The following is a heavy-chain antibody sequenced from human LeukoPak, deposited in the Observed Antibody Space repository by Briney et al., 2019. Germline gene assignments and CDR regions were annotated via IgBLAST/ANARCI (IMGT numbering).Heavy chain of an antibody. CDR1: GFTFSSYS. CDR2: ISSSSYI. V-gene: IGHV3-21*01. CDR3: ARAGSRYDYDSSGYIDY. D-gene: IGHD3-22*01. Sequence: GGSLRLSWAASGFTFSSYSMNWVRQAPGKGLEWVSSISSSSYIYYADSVKGRFTISRDNAKNSLYLQMNSLRAEDTAVYYCARAGSRYDYDSSGYIDYWGQGTLVTVSS. J-gene: IGHJ4*02.